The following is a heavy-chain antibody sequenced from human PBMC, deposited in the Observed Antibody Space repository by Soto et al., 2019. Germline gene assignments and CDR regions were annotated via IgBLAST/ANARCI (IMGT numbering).Heavy chain of an antibody. CDR3: ARDGRDRITMIVVVGAFDI. V-gene: IGHV3-30-3*01. Sequence: RRLSCAASGFTFSSYAMHWVRQAPGKGLEWVAVISYDGSNKYYADSVKGRFTISRDNSKNTLNLQMNSLRAEDTAVYYCARDGRDRITMIVVVGAFDIWGQGTIVTVSS. D-gene: IGHD3-22*01. CDR2: ISYDGSNK. J-gene: IGHJ3*02. CDR1: GFTFSSYA.